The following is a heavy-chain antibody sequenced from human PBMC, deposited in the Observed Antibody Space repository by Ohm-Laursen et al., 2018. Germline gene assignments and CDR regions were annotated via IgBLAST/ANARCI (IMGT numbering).Heavy chain of an antibody. CDR1: GGSIHSSSYH. J-gene: IGHJ4*02. CDR2: FYYSGNT. D-gene: IGHD5-24*01. V-gene: IGHV4-39*01. Sequence: SETLSLTCTVSGGSIHSSSYHWGWVRQPPGKGLEWIGSFYYSGNTYYNPSLMSRVTLSADTSKNQFSLKLTSVTAADTAVHYCASEDGYNPYYWGQGTLVTVSS. CDR3: ASEDGYNPYY.